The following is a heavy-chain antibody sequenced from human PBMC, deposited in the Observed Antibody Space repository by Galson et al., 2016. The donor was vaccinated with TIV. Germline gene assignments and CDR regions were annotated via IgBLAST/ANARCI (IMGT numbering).Heavy chain of an antibody. CDR1: GDSLSEIV. CDR2: FDPEVQET. V-gene: IGHV1-24*01. CDR3: ATVAWFPGLSLDN. D-gene: IGHD3-16*02. J-gene: IGHJ4*02. Sequence: SCKVSGDSLSEIVIHWVRQAPGKGLEWMGGFDPEVQETIYAQKMQGRVTMTADTSTDTAYMELGSLRLEDTAVYYCATVAWFPGLSLDNWGQGTLVIVSS.